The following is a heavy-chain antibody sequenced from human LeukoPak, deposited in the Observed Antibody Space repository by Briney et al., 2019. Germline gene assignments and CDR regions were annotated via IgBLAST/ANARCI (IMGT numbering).Heavy chain of an antibody. V-gene: IGHV5-51*01. CDR3: ARQEALGAFDI. J-gene: IGHJ3*02. CDR1: GYSFSKYW. CDR2: IYSDESLI. Sequence: GESLKISCTASGYSFSKYWIGWVRQTPGKGLEWMGFIYSDESLIRYSPSFQGQVTISADKSISTAYLQWSSLKASDTAMYYCARQEALGAFDIWGQGTMVTVSS. D-gene: IGHD7-27*01.